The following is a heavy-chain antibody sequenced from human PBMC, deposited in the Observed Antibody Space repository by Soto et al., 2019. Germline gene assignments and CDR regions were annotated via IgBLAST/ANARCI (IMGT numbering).Heavy chain of an antibody. CDR1: GDSIRTLYY. Sequence: SETLSLTCTVSGDSIRTLYYWSWVRQTPGKGLEWIGHIHHSGGTSYNPSLKSRVTISVDTPKNQFSLKLSSVTAADTALYYCARLNKPGWFDPWGQGTLVTVSS. J-gene: IGHJ5*02. V-gene: IGHV4-59*08. CDR2: IHHSGGT. CDR3: ARLNKPGWFDP.